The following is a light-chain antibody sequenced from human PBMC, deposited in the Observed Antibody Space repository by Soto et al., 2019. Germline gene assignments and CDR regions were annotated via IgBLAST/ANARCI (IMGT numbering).Light chain of an antibody. V-gene: IGKV1-5*03. CDR3: QQYSSFPWT. J-gene: IGKJ1*01. Sequence: DLQMTQSPSTLSASVGDRVSLTCRASQSIRRWLAWYQQQPGKAPKLLIYKASNLESGVPSRFSGSGSGTEFTLTISSLQPGDFATYYCQQYSSFPWTFGQGTKVEIK. CDR1: QSIRRW. CDR2: KAS.